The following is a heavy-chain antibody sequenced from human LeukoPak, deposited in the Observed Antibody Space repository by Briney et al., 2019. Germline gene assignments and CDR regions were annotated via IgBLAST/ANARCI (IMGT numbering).Heavy chain of an antibody. CDR2: INHSGST. CDR3: ARSVVASRGESRALPINYYYYYMDV. Sequence: PSETLSLTCAVYGGSFSGYYWSWIRQPPGKGLEWIGEINHSGSTNYNPSLKSRVTISVDTSKNQFSLKLSSVTAADTAVYYCARSVVASRGESRALPINYYYYYMDVWGKGTTVTVSS. D-gene: IGHD3-10*01. J-gene: IGHJ6*03. V-gene: IGHV4-34*01. CDR1: GGSFSGYY.